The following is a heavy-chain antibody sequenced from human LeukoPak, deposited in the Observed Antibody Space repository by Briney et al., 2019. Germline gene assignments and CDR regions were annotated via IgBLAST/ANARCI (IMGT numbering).Heavy chain of an antibody. V-gene: IGHV3-53*04. Sequence: GGSLRLSCAASGFTFASYAVSWVRQAPGKGLEWVSVIYSGGSTYYADSVKGRFTISRHNSKNTLYLQMNSLRAEDTAVYYCARGPRYGDQRDAFDIWGQGTMVTVSS. D-gene: IGHD4-17*01. CDR1: GFTFASYA. CDR3: ARGPRYGDQRDAFDI. J-gene: IGHJ3*02. CDR2: IYSGGST.